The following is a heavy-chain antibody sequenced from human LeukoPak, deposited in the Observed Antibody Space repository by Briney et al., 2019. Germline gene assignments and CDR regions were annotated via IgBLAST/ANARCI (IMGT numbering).Heavy chain of an antibody. D-gene: IGHD3-10*01. J-gene: IGHJ6*03. CDR3: ARATYYYGSGSYPYYYYMDV. CDR2: IIPIFGTA. Sequence: ASVKVSCKASGGTFSSYAISWVRQAPGQGLEWMGGIIPIFGTANYAQKFQGRVTITADESTSTAYMELSSLRSEDTAVYYCARATYYYGSGSYPYYYYMDVWGKGTTVTASS. CDR1: GGTFSSYA. V-gene: IGHV1-69*13.